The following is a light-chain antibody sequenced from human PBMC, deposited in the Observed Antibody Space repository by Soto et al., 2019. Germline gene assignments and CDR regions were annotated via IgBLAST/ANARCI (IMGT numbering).Light chain of an antibody. CDR3: CSYAGSNTLL. CDR1: SSDVGGYNY. V-gene: IGLV2-11*01. J-gene: IGLJ2*01. Sequence: QSALTQPRSVSGSPGQSVTISCTGTSSDVGGYNYVSWYQQHPGKAPKVIIYDVTKRPSGVPDRFSGSKSDNTVSLTISGLQAEDEADYYCCSYAGSNTLLFGGGTKLTVL. CDR2: DVT.